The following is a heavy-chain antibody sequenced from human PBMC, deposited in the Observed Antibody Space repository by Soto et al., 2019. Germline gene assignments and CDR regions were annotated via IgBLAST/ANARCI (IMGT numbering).Heavy chain of an antibody. CDR1: GASISHYH. D-gene: IGHD3-10*01. V-gene: IGHV4-59*01. CDR2: IYHSGST. J-gene: IGHJ5*02. Sequence: PSETLSLTCTVSGASISHYHWTWIRQPPGNGLEWIGDIYHSGSTNYNSSLKSRVTISVDTSKNQFSLKLSSVTAADSVVYFCARLAKQGKPFDPWGQGTLVTVSS. CDR3: ARLAKQGKPFDP.